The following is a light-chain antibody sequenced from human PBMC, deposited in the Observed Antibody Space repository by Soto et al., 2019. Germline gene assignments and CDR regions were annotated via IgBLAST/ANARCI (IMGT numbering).Light chain of an antibody. CDR2: EVS. CDR1: SDDVGAFNY. J-gene: IGLJ3*02. CDR3: QSYDISLSGWV. Sequence: QSALTQPASVSGSPGQSITISCTGTSDDVGAFNYVSWYQQHPGKAPKLMIFEVSRRPSGVSNRFSGSKSGNTASLTISGLQAEDEADYYCQSYDISLSGWVFGGGTKLTVL. V-gene: IGLV2-14*01.